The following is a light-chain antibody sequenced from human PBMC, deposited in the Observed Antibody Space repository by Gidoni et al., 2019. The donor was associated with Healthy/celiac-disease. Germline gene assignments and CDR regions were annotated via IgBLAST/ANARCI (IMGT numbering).Light chain of an antibody. CDR2: GNS. V-gene: IGLV1-40*01. CDR3: QSYDSSLSGYVV. J-gene: IGLJ2*01. CDR1: SSNIGAGYD. Sequence: QSVLTQPPSVSEAPGQRVTISCTGRSSNIGAGYDVHWYQQRPGTAPKLLIYGNSNRPSGVPDRFSGSKSGTSASLAITGLQAEDEADYYCQSYDSSLSGYVVFGGGTKLTVL.